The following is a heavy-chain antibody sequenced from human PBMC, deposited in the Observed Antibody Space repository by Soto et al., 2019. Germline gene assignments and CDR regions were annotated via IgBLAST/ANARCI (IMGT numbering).Heavy chain of an antibody. J-gene: IGHJ6*02. CDR1: GYSFTSYW. CDR3: ATLPYCSSTSCRNYYYYYGMDV. D-gene: IGHD2-2*01. V-gene: IGHV5-51*01. Sequence: PGESLKISCKGSGYSFTSYWIGWVRQMPGKGLEWMGIIYPGDSDTRYSPSFQGQVTISADKSISTAYLQWSSLKASDTAMYYCATLPYCSSTSCRNYYYYYGMDVWGHGTTVTVSS. CDR2: IYPGDSDT.